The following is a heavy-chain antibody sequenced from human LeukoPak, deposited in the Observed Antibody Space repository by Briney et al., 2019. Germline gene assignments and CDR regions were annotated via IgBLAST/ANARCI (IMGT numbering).Heavy chain of an antibody. D-gene: IGHD6-19*01. CDR2: ISWDGGST. CDR1: GFTFDDYA. CDR3: AKDTIAVAGTGSGGIDY. J-gene: IGHJ4*02. Sequence: QTGGFLRLSCAASGFTFDDYAMHWVRQAPGKGLEWVSLISWDGGSTYYADSVKGRFTISRDNSKNSLYLQMNSLRAEDTASYYCAKDTIAVAGTGSGGIDYWGQGTLVTVSS. V-gene: IGHV3-43D*04.